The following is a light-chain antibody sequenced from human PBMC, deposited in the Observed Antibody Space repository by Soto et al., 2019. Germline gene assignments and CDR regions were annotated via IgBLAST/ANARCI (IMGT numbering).Light chain of an antibody. CDR3: QQYSSYSLPT. Sequence: DIQMTQSPSILSASVGDSFTITCMASQSVSRWLAWYQQKPGKAPKLLIYDASSLNSGVPSRFSGSQSGTEFTLTITSLLPDDFATYFCQQYSSYSLPTFGEGTKVDIK. J-gene: IGKJ4*01. CDR2: DAS. CDR1: QSVSRW. V-gene: IGKV1-5*01.